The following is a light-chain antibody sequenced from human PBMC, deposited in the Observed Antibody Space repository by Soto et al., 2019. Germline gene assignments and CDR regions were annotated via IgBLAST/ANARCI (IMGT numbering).Light chain of an antibody. V-gene: IGKV3-20*01. CDR3: QQYATAPLT. CDR1: QSVPKNY. CDR2: DVS. J-gene: IGKJ4*01. Sequence: EIVLTQSPGTLSVSPGEGATLACRASQSVPKNYLGWYKQKTGQAPTLLIYDVSNRATDAPDRFSGSGSETDFTLTISGVEPEDFAVYYCQQYATAPLTFGGGTKLEIK.